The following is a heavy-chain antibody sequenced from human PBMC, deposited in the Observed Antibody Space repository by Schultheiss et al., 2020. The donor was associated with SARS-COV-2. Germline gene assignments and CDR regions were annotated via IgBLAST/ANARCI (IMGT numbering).Heavy chain of an antibody. Sequence: GVSLRLSCAASGFTFSSYWMHWVRQAPGKGLVWVSRINSDGSSTSYADSVKGRFTISRDNAKNTLYLQMNSLRAEDTAVYYCARAGDTTPYLDYWGQGTLVTVSS. CDR1: GFTFSSYW. CDR3: ARAGDTTPYLDY. CDR2: INSDGSST. D-gene: IGHD1-26*01. J-gene: IGHJ4*02. V-gene: IGHV3-74*01.